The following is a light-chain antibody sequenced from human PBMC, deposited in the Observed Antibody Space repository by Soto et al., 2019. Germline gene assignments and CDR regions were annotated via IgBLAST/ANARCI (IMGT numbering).Light chain of an antibody. CDR2: DAS. J-gene: IGKJ4*01. Sequence: EIVLTQSPATLSLSPGDRATLSCRASRTVTRNLAWYQQKPGQAPRLLISDASNRATGIPARFSGSGSGTDFTLAISALEPEDFAVYYCQQRSDWSPLTFGGGTKVEI. CDR1: RTVTRN. V-gene: IGKV3-11*01. CDR3: QQRSDWSPLT.